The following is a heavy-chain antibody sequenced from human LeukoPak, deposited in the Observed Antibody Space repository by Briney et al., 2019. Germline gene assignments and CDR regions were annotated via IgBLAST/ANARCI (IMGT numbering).Heavy chain of an antibody. V-gene: IGHV4-39*07. D-gene: IGHD3-22*01. Sequence: SETLSLTCTVSGGSIISSSYYWGWIRQPPGKGLEWIGSIYYSGNTDYNPSLKSRVTISVDTSKNQFSLKLSSVTAADTAVFYCASLTTADAFDIWGQGTMVTVSS. CDR1: GGSIISSSYY. J-gene: IGHJ3*02. CDR2: IYYSGNT. CDR3: ASLTTADAFDI.